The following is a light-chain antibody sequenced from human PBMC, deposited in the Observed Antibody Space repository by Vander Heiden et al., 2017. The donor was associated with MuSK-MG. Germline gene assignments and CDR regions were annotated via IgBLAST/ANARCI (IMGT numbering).Light chain of an antibody. CDR3: QRDDTTAYT. Sequence: DIQMTQSPSSLSASVGDRVTITCRASQDIFNSLAWYQQKPGKAPNLLLYAASRLVSPVPSRFRGSGSGTDYTLSIMSLQPEDFSTYYCQRDDTTAYTFGQGTKLEIK. CDR1: QDIFNS. J-gene: IGKJ2*01. CDR2: AAS. V-gene: IGKV1-NL1*01.